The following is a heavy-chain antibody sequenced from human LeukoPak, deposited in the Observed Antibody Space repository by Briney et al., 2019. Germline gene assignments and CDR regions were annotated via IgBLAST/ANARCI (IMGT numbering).Heavy chain of an antibody. V-gene: IGHV1-2*02. J-gene: IGHJ4*02. Sequence: ASVKVSCKASGYTFTGYYMHWVRQAPGQGLEWMGWINPNSGGTNYAQKFQGRVTMTRDTSISTAYMELSRLRSDDTAVYYCARDPNSSLSVWYFDYWGQGTLVTVSP. D-gene: IGHD6-13*01. CDR2: INPNSGGT. CDR3: ARDPNSSLSVWYFDY. CDR1: GYTFTGYY.